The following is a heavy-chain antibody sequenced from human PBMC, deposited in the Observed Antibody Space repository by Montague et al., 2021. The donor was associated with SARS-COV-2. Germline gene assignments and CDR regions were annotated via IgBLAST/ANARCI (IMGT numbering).Heavy chain of an antibody. D-gene: IGHD3-22*01. V-gene: IGHV4-39*01. J-gene: IGHJ3*02. CDR3: TSPTYYYDSSGSDAFDI. Sequence: SETLSLTCTGDLHCGSRGNQEQIGSAHVRTPVPVATRMTSYAGNNYYNPSLKSRVTISVDTSKNQFSLKLSSVTAADTAVYYRTSPTYYYDSSGSDAFDIWGQGTMVTVSS. CDR2: TSYAGNN. CDR1: LHCGSRGNQE.